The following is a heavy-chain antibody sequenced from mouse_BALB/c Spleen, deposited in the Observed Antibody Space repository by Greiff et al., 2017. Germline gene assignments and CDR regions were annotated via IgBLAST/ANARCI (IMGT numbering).Heavy chain of an antibody. J-gene: IGHJ2*01. CDR2: ISYDGSN. CDR1: GYSITSGYY. D-gene: IGHD2-4*01. V-gene: IGHV3-6*02. Sequence: EVKLQESGPGLVKPSQSLSLTCSVTGYSITSGYYWNWIRQFPGNKLEWMGYISYDGSNNYNPSLKNRISITRDTSKNQFFLKLNSVTTEDTATYYCASYDYDGTFDYWGQGTTLTVSS. CDR3: ASYDYDGTFDY.